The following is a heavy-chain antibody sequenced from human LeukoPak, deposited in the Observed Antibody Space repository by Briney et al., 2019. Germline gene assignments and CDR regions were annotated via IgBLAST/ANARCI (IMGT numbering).Heavy chain of an antibody. V-gene: IGHV4-34*01. CDR1: GGSFSGYY. CDR3: ARGLASVYYDSSGYYAISPFDY. J-gene: IGHJ4*02. CDR2: INHSGST. D-gene: IGHD3-22*01. Sequence: SETLSLTCAVYGGSFSGYYWSWIRQPPGKGLEWIGEINHSGSTNYNPSLKSRVTISVDTSKNQSSLKPSSMTAADTAVYYCARGLASVYYDSSGYYAISPFDYWGQGTLVTVSS.